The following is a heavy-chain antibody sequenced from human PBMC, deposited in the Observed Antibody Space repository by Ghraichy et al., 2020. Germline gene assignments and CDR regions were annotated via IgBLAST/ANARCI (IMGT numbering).Heavy chain of an antibody. CDR1: GFTFSSFA. D-gene: IGHD3-22*01. J-gene: IGHJ6*03. CDR3: VKDLYYDSSGYSISDYYYMDV. V-gene: IGHV3-64D*09. CDR2: ISSNGGST. Sequence: GGSLRLSCSASGFTFSSFAMHWVRQAPGKGLEYVSAISSNGGSTYYADSVKGRFTISRDNSKNTVYLQMSSLRAEDTAGYYCVKDLYYDSSGYSISDYYYMDVWGKGTMVTVSS.